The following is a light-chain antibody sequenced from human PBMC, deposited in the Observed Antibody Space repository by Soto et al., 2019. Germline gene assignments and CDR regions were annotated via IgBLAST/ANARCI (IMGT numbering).Light chain of an antibody. Sequence: QSVLTQPPSASGTPGQRVSISCSGSNSYIGTNTVNWYQQLPGTAPKLLIYHNTQRPSGVPDRFSGSKSGTSASLAISGLQSEDEAEYYCAAWDDSLNGVLFGGGTKLTVL. J-gene: IGLJ2*01. CDR3: AAWDDSLNGVL. CDR1: NSYIGTNT. V-gene: IGLV1-44*01. CDR2: HNT.